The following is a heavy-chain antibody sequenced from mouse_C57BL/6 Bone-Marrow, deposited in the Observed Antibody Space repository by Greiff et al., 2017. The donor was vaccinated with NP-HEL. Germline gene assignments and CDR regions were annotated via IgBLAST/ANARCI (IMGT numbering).Heavy chain of an antibody. CDR2: ISSGSSTI. V-gene: IGHV5-17*01. D-gene: IGHD6-2*01. CDR3: ASSLRYYFDY. J-gene: IGHJ2*01. CDR1: GFTFSDYG. Sequence: EVKVEESGGGLVKPGGSLKLSCAASGFTFSDYGMHWVRQAPEKGLEWVAYISSGSSTIYYADTVKGRFTISRDNAKNTLFLQMTSLRSEDTAMYYCASSLRYYFDYWGQGTTLTVSS.